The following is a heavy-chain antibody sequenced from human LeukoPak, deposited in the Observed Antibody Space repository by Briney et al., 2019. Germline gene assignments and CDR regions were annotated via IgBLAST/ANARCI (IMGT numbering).Heavy chain of an antibody. CDR2: IFGDGPGL. J-gene: IGHJ4*02. V-gene: IGHV3-21*06. CDR3: TREGGSTDAGF. D-gene: IGHD5/OR15-5a*01. CDR1: GFSFSASS. Sequence: GGSQRVSCEAFGFSFSASSMNWVRQAPGKGLEWVSSIFGDGPGLYYADSVKGRFTISRDNGKNSVYLEMNSLIDDDTAVSYCTREGGSTDAGFWGQGTLVTVSS.